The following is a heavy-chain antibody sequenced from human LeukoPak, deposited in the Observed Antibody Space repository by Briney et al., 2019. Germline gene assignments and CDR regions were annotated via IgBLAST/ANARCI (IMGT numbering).Heavy chain of an antibody. D-gene: IGHD3-22*01. CDR1: GFTFSSYS. V-gene: IGHV3-21*01. CDR2: ISSSSSYI. CDR3: ASGHYDSSGYPSGYDY. J-gene: IGHJ4*02. Sequence: PGGSLRLFCAASGFTFSSYSMNWVRQAPGKGLEWVSSISSSSSYIYYADSVKGRFTISRDNAKNSLYLQMNSLRAEDTAVYYCASGHYDSSGYPSGYDYWGQGTLVTVSS.